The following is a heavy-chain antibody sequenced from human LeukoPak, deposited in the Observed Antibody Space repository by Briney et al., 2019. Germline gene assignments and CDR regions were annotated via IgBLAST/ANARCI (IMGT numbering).Heavy chain of an antibody. Sequence: GGSLRLACASSGFTFSSYGMHWVRQAPGKGLEWVTFIRYDGSNKYYADSVKGRFTISRDNSKNTLYLQMNSLRAEDTAVYYCARSPAYSYGNWFDPWGQGTLVTVSS. J-gene: IGHJ5*02. CDR2: IRYDGSNK. V-gene: IGHV3-30*02. CDR3: ARSPAYSYGNWFDP. D-gene: IGHD5-18*01. CDR1: GFTFSSYG.